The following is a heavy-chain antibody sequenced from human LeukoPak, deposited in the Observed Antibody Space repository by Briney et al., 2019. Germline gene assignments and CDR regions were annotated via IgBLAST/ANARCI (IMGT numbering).Heavy chain of an antibody. Sequence: PGGSLRLSCAASGFTFGSYGMHWVRQAPGKGLEWVAVISYDGSNKYYADSVKGRFTISRDNSKNTLYLQMNSLRAEDTAVYYCAKDRYSGSYGTGYFDYWGQGTLVTVSS. CDR2: ISYDGSNK. CDR1: GFTFGSYG. V-gene: IGHV3-30*18. CDR3: AKDRYSGSYGTGYFDY. J-gene: IGHJ4*02. D-gene: IGHD1-26*01.